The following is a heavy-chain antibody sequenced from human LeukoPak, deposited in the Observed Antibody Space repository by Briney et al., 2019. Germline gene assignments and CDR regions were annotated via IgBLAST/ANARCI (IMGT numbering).Heavy chain of an antibody. CDR2: INPSGGST. J-gene: IGHJ4*02. D-gene: IGHD5-24*01. CDR1: GYTFTSYF. V-gene: IGHV1-46*01. Sequence: ASVKVSCKASGYTFTSYFMHWVRQAPGQGLEWTGIINPSGGSTSYAQKFQGRATMTRDTSTSAVYMALRSLRSEDTAVYYCARGTRDGYNPFDYWGQGTLVTVSS. CDR3: ARGTRDGYNPFDY.